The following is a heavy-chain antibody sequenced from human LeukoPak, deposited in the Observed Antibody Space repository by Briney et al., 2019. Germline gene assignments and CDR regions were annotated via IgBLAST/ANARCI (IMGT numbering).Heavy chain of an antibody. CDR2: IKQDGSEK. V-gene: IGHV3-7*01. CDR3: ARVYYDSSGYYLFFDY. CDR1: GFTFSSYW. J-gene: IGHJ4*02. D-gene: IGHD3-22*01. Sequence: PGGSPRLSCAASGFTFSSYWMSWVRQAPGKGLEWVANIKQDGSEKYYVDSVKGRFTISRDNAKNSLYLQMNSLRAEDTAVYYCARVYYDSSGYYLFFDYWGQGTLVTVSS.